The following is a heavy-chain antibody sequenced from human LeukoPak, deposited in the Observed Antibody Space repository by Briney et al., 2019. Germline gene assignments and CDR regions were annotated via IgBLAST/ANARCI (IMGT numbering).Heavy chain of an antibody. D-gene: IGHD3-22*01. V-gene: IGHV4-61*09. J-gene: IGHJ4*02. CDR2: INHSGST. CDR1: GGSISSGSYH. Sequence: PSQTLSLTCTVSGGSISSGSYHWIWIRQPAGKGLEWIGEINHSGSTNYNPSLKSRVTISVDTSKNQFSLKLSSVTAADTAVYYCARRRLQHYDSSGYQYYFDYWGQGTLVAVSS. CDR3: ARRRLQHYDSSGYQYYFDY.